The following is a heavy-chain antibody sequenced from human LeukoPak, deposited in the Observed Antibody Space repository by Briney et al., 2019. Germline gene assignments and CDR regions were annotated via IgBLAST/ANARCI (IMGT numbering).Heavy chain of an antibody. V-gene: IGHV3-23*01. Sequence: PGGSLRLSCAACRVTLGSYAMSWVRKAPGKGLEWVSAISGSGGSTYYADSVKGRFTISRDNSKNTLYLQMNSLRAEDTAVYYVATTPMGMRIFGVVLYYFDYWGQGTLVTVSS. J-gene: IGHJ4*02. CDR3: ATTPMGMRIFGVVLYYFDY. D-gene: IGHD3-3*01. CDR1: RVTLGSYA. CDR2: ISGSGGST.